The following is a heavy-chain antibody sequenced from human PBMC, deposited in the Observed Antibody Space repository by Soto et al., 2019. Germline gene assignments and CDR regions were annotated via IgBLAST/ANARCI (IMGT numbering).Heavy chain of an antibody. V-gene: IGHV3-66*01. CDR2: IYSGGST. Sequence: GGSLRLSCAASGFTVSSNYMSWVRQAPGKGLEWVSVIYSGGSTYYADSVKGRFTISRDNSKNTLYLQMNSLRAEDTAVYYCARVLEGWLSLHYYYYYMDVWGKGTTVTVSS. CDR1: GFTVSSNY. D-gene: IGHD3-22*01. CDR3: ARVLEGWLSLHYYYYYMDV. J-gene: IGHJ6*03.